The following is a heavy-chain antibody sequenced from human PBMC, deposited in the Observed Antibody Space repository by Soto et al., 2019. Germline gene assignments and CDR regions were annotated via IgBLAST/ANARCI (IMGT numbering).Heavy chain of an antibody. Sequence: VASVKVSCKASGYTFTSYFLHWVRQAPGQRLEWMGWINAGNGNTKYSQKFQGRVTITSDTSASTAYMELSSLRSEDTAVYYCARLPAAPYYYYDMDVWGQGTSVTVSS. J-gene: IGHJ6*02. CDR3: ARLPAAPYYYYDMDV. CDR2: INAGNGNT. D-gene: IGHD2-2*01. V-gene: IGHV1-3*01. CDR1: GYTFTSYF.